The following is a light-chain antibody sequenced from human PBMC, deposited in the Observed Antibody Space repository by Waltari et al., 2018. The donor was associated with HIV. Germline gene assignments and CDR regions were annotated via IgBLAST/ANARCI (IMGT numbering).Light chain of an antibody. CDR1: SSNIGSNS. CDR3: AAWDNSLSVLVV. Sequence: QSVLTQPPSASGTPGQRVTISCSGSSSNIGSNSVYWYQQLPGTAPKLLIYRNNQRPSGVPDRFSGSKSGTSASLAISGLRSEDEADYYCAAWDNSLSVLVVFGGGTKLTVL. V-gene: IGLV1-47*01. J-gene: IGLJ2*01. CDR2: RNN.